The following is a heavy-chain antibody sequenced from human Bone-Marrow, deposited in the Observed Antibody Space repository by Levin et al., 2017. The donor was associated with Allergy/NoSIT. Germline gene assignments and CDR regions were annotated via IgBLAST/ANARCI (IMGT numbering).Heavy chain of an antibody. CDR1: TYSLTDNY. V-gene: IGHV1-2*02. CDR3: ARDITPTSRPYYFYGLDV. Sequence: ASVKVSCRSSTYSLTDNYLHWVRQAPGKGLEWMGWINPKSGITNHADKFQGRVAMTRDSSANTAYLELTRVTFDDTAVYFCARDITPTSRPYYFYGLDVWGQGTTVTVSS. D-gene: IGHD3-10*01. J-gene: IGHJ6*02. CDR2: INPKSGIT.